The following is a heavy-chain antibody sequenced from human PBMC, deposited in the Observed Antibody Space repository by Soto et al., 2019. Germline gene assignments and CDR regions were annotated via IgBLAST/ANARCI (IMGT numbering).Heavy chain of an antibody. Sequence: XXSLKIRWSGSGYRFTSYWLVWVRPVPGKGLEWMGIIYPGDSDTRYSPSFQGQVTISADNSITTAYLQWSSLKASDIAMYYWARRTSHSSSSFHFNYWGQGTLVTVSS. J-gene: IGHJ4*02. CDR2: IYPGDSDT. D-gene: IGHD6-6*01. CDR3: ARRTSHSSSSFHFNY. V-gene: IGHV5-51*01. CDR1: GYRFTSYW.